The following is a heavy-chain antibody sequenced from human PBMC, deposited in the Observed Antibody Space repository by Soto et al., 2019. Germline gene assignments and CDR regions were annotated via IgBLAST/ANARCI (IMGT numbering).Heavy chain of an antibody. V-gene: IGHV4-34*01. D-gene: IGHD2-15*01. CDR1: GGCCSGYY. Sequence: SETLSLTCAVYGGCCSGYYWSWIGQPPGKGLEWIGEINHSGSTNYNPSLKSRVTISVDTSKNQFSLKLSSVTAADTAVYYCARSAVNLYCSGGTCPYFDYWAQGTMVPVSS. CDR3: ARSAVNLYCSGGTCPYFDY. J-gene: IGHJ4*02. CDR2: INHSGST.